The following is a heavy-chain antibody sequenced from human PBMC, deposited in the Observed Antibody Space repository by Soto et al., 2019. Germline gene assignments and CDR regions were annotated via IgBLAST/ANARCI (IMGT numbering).Heavy chain of an antibody. CDR3: ARGGDSRGYYFYY. CDR1: GFTFSSDS. Sequence: SLRLSCAASGFTFSSDSMKWFRQAPGKGLEWVSYISSSSSTIYYADSVKGRFTISRDNSKNTLYLQMNSLRAEDTAVYYCARGGDSRGYYFYYWCQRTLVTVSS. CDR2: ISSSSSTI. J-gene: IGHJ4*02. V-gene: IGHV3-48*01. D-gene: IGHD2-21*01.